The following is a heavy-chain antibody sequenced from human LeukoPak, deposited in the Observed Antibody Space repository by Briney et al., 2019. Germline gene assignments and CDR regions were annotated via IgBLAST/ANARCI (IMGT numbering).Heavy chain of an antibody. CDR1: GFIFRSYW. Sequence: PGGSLRLSCAVSGFIFRSYWMTWVRQAPGKGLEWVANIKQDGSEKYYVDSVKGRFTISRDNAKNSLYLQMNSLRAEDTAVYYCARVASKDYYDSSGYYYYWGQGTLVTVSS. CDR3: ARVASKDYYDSSGYYYY. J-gene: IGHJ4*02. D-gene: IGHD3-22*01. CDR2: IKQDGSEK. V-gene: IGHV3-7*01.